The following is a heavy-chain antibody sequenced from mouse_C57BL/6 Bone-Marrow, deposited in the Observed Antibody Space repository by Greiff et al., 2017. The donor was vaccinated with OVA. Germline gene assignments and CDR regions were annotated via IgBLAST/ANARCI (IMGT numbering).Heavy chain of an antibody. CDR3: ARPYYYGSSYVTY. J-gene: IGHJ3*01. CDR2: IYPRSGNT. CDR1: GYTFTSYG. V-gene: IGHV1-81*01. Sequence: VQLQQSGAELARPGASVKLSCKASGYTFTSYGISWVKQRTGQGLEWIGEIYPRSGNTYYNEKFKGKATLTVDKSSSTAYMELRSLTSEDSAVYFCARPYYYGSSYVTYWGQGTLVTVSA. D-gene: IGHD1-1*01.